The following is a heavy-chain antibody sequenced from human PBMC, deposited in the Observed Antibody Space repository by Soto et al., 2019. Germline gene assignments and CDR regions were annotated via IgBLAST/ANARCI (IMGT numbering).Heavy chain of an antibody. D-gene: IGHD2-15*01. CDR1: GFTFSSYA. Sequence: GGSLRLSCVASGFTFSSYAMTWVRQAPGKGLEWVSVFSGTGGNIHYAGSVKGRFTISRDNSKNTVSLQMNSLRAEDTAVYYCAREILLSYGMDVWGQGTTVTVSS. CDR3: AREILLSYGMDV. J-gene: IGHJ6*02. CDR2: FSGTGGNI. V-gene: IGHV3-23*01.